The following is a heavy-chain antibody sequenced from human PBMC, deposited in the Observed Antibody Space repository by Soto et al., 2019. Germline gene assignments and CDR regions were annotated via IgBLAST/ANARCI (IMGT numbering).Heavy chain of an antibody. CDR2: IWYDGSNK. CDR1: GFTFSSYG. V-gene: IGHV3-33*01. Sequence: QVQLVESGGGVVQPGRSLRLSCAASGFTFSSYGMHWVRQAPGKGLEWVAVIWYDGSNKYYADSVKGRFTISRDNSKNTLYLQMNSLRAEDTAVYYCVRAGGYSYGAYYYGMDVWGQGTTVTVSS. D-gene: IGHD5-18*01. J-gene: IGHJ6*02. CDR3: VRAGGYSYGAYYYGMDV.